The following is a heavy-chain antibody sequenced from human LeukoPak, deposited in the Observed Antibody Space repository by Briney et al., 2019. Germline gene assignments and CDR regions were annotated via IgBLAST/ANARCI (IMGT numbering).Heavy chain of an antibody. Sequence: PSETLSLTCTVSGGSISSYYWSWIRQPPGKGLEWIGYIYYSGSTNYNPSLKSRVTISVDTSKNQFSLKLSSVTAADTAVYYCAKERSDINDYYNFDCWGQGTLVTVSS. J-gene: IGHJ4*02. CDR2: IYYSGST. CDR1: GGSISSYY. CDR3: AKERSDINDYYNFDC. V-gene: IGHV4-59*12. D-gene: IGHD3-22*01.